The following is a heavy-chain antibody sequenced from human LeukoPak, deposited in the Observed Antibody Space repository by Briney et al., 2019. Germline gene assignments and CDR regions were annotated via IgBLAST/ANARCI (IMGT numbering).Heavy chain of an antibody. Sequence: PGGSLRLSCAASGFTFSLYNMNWVRQAPGKGLEWVAVISYDGSNKYYADSVKGRFTISRDNSKNTLYLQMNSLRAEDTAMYYCARAVDTAMAGPFDYWGQGTLVTVSS. CDR1: GFTFSLYN. V-gene: IGHV3-30-3*01. J-gene: IGHJ4*02. D-gene: IGHD5-18*01. CDR3: ARAVDTAMAGPFDY. CDR2: ISYDGSNK.